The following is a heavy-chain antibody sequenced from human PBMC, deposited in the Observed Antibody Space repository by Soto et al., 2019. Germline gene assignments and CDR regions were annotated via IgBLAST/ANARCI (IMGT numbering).Heavy chain of an antibody. CDR3: ARMSSSSWYRHQYFDY. J-gene: IGHJ4*02. Sequence: SETLSLTCSVSGGSIISYYWSWIRQPPGKGLEWIGYIYYSGSTNYNPSLKSRVTISVDTSKNQFSLKLSSVTAADTAVYYCARMSSSSWYRHQYFDYWGQGTLVTVSS. CDR2: IYYSGST. CDR1: GGSIISYY. V-gene: IGHV4-59*01. D-gene: IGHD6-13*01.